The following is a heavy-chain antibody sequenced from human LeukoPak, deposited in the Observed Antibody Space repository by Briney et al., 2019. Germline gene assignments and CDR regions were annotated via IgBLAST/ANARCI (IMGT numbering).Heavy chain of an antibody. J-gene: IGHJ4*02. D-gene: IGHD3-3*01. V-gene: IGHV4-59*12. Sequence: PSETLSLTCTVSGGSISSYYWSWIRQPPGKGLEWIGYIYYSGSTNYNPSLKSRVTISVDTSKNQFSLKLSSVTAADTAVYYCARAEVYDFWSGYYGYYFDYWGQGTLVTVSS. CDR1: GGSISSYY. CDR3: ARAEVYDFWSGYYGYYFDY. CDR2: IYYSGST.